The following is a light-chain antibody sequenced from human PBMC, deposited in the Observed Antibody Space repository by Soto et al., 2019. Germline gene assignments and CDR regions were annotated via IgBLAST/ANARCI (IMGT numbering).Light chain of an antibody. CDR3: QSYDSTLSARYV. J-gene: IGLJ1*01. V-gene: IGLV2-14*01. Sequence: QSVLTQPASVSGSPGQSITISCTGTSSDVGGYNYVSWYQQHPGKAPKLMIYEVSNRPSGVSNRFSGSKSGNTASLTISGLQADDEADYYCQSYDSTLSARYVFGTGTKVTVL. CDR2: EVS. CDR1: SSDVGGYNY.